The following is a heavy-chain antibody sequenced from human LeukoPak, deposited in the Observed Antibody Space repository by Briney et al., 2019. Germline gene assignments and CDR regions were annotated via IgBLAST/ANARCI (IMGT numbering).Heavy chain of an antibody. Sequence: GGSLRLSCAASGFTFSSYAMSWVRQAPGEGLEWVSAISGSGGSTYYADSVKGRFTISRDNSKNTLYLQMNSVRAEDTAVYYCARTRSSGWDYFDYWGQGTLVTVSS. CDR2: ISGSGGST. V-gene: IGHV3-23*01. CDR1: GFTFSSYA. J-gene: IGHJ4*02. D-gene: IGHD6-19*01. CDR3: ARTRSSGWDYFDY.